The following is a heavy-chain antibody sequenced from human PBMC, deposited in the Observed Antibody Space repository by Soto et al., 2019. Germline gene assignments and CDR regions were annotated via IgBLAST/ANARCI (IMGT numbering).Heavy chain of an antibody. D-gene: IGHD1-26*01. CDR3: ARLVGATLIDY. J-gene: IGHJ4*02. V-gene: IGHV3-33*01. Sequence: QVQLVESGGGVVQPGRSLRLSCAASGFTFSSYGMHWVRQAPGKGLEWVAVIWYDGSNKYYADSVKGRFTISRDNSKNTLNLQMNSLRAEDTAVYYCARLVGATLIDYWGQGTLVTVSS. CDR1: GFTFSSYG. CDR2: IWYDGSNK.